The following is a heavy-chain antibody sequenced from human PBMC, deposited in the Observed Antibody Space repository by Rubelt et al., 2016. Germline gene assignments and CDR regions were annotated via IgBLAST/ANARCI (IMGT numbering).Heavy chain of an antibody. J-gene: IGHJ3*02. Sequence: QVQLVQSGAEVKKPGASVKVSCKASGYTFTSYYMHWVRQAPGQGLEWMGGIIPIFGTANYAQKFQGRVTITADESTSTAYMELSSLRSEDTAVYYCARDFLEWSDAFDIWGQGTMVTVSS. V-gene: IGHV1-69*01. CDR2: IIPIFGTA. CDR3: ARDFLEWSDAFDI. CDR1: GYTFTSYY. D-gene: IGHD3-3*01.